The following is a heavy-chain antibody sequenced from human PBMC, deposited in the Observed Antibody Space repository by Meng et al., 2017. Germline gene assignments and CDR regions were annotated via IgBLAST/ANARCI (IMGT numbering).Heavy chain of an antibody. J-gene: IGHJ4*02. D-gene: IGHD2-21*02. Sequence: ASVKVSCKASGYTFTSYAMNWVRQAPGQGLEWMGWINTNTGNPTYAQGFTGRFVFSLDTSVSTAYLQISSLKAEDTAVYYCARAGPLEYQAYCGGDCYSIHFDYWGQGTLVTVSS. V-gene: IGHV7-4-1*02. CDR1: GYTFTSYA. CDR3: ARAGPLEYQAYCGGDCYSIHFDY. CDR2: INTNTGNP.